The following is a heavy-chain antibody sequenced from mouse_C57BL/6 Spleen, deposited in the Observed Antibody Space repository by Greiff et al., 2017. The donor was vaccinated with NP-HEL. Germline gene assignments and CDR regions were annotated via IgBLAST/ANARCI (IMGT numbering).Heavy chain of an antibody. Sequence: VQLQQSGAELVRPGASVKLSCTASGFNIKDDYMHWVKQRPEQGLEWIGWIYPENGDTEYASKFQGKATITADTSSNTAYLQLSSLTSEDTAVYYCTAGSSYFDYWGQGTTLTVSS. CDR2: IYPENGDT. CDR1: GFNIKDDY. CDR3: TAGSSYFDY. J-gene: IGHJ2*01. D-gene: IGHD1-1*01. V-gene: IGHV14-4*01.